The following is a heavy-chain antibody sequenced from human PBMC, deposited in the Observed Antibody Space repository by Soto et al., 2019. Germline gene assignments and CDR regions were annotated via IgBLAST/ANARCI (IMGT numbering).Heavy chain of an antibody. V-gene: IGHV1-69*01. J-gene: IGHJ6*02. CDR1: GGTFSSYA. CDR3: AAVHCSGGSCYRNYYYYGMDV. Sequence: QVQLVQSGAEVKKPGSSVKVSCKASGGTFSSYAISWVRQAPGQGLEWMGGIIPIFGTANYAQKFQGRVTITADESTSTAYMELSSLRSEDTVVYYCAAVHCSGGSCYRNYYYYGMDVWGQGTTVTVSS. CDR2: IIPIFGTA. D-gene: IGHD2-15*01.